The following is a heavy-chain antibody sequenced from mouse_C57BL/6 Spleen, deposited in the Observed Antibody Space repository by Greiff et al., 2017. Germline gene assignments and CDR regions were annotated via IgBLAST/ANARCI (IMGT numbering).Heavy chain of an antibody. Sequence: DVKLQESGPGMVKPSQSLSLTCTVTGYSITSGYDWHWIRHFPGNKLEWMGYISYSGSTNYNPSLKSRISITHDTSKNQFFLKLNSVTTEDTATYYCARGNWDDAMDYWGQGTSVTVSS. CDR3: ARGNWDDAMDY. J-gene: IGHJ4*01. CDR1: GYSITSGYD. V-gene: IGHV3-1*01. CDR2: ISYSGST. D-gene: IGHD4-1*01.